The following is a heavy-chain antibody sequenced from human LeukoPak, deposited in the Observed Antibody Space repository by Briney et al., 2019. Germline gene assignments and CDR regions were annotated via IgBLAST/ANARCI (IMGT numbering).Heavy chain of an antibody. V-gene: IGHV3-30*14. CDR1: GFTFSSYA. CDR3: AKAGSSSWHYYYYMDV. CDR2: ISYDGSNK. J-gene: IGHJ6*03. Sequence: GGSLRLSCAASGFTFSSYAMHWVRQAPGKGLEWVAVISYDGSNKYYADSVKGRFTISRDNSKNTLYLQMNSLRAEDTAVYYCAKAGSSSWHYYYYMDVWGKGTTVTVSS. D-gene: IGHD6-13*01.